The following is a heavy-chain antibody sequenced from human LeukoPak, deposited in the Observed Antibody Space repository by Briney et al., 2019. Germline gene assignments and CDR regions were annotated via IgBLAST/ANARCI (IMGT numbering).Heavy chain of an antibody. D-gene: IGHD1-26*01. J-gene: IGHJ4*02. V-gene: IGHV1-69*13. Sequence: ASVKVSCKASGGTFSSYAISWVRQAPGQGLEWMGGIIPIFGTANYAQKFQGRVTITADESTSTAYMELSSLRSEDTAVYYCARDGMNGSYLGVDYWGQGTLVTVSS. CDR3: ARDGMNGSYLGVDY. CDR2: IIPIFGTA. CDR1: GGTFSSYA.